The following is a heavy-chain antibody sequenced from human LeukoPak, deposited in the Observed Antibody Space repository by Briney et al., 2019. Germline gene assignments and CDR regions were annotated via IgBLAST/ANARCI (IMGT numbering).Heavy chain of an antibody. CDR1: GFTFNIYA. CDR2: ISDSGSTK. D-gene: IGHD3-22*01. J-gene: IGHJ4*02. CDR3: VREGYYDSSGYLGVFDY. V-gene: IGHV3-48*03. Sequence: GGSLRLSCAASGFTFNIYAMNWVRQAPGKGLEWVSYISDSGSTKYYADSVKGRFTISRDNAKNSVYLQMKSLRAEDTAVYYCVREGYYDSSGYLGVFDYWGQGTLVTVSS.